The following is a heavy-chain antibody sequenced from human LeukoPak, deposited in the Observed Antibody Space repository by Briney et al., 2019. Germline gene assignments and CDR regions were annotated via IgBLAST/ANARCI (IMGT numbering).Heavy chain of an antibody. D-gene: IGHD3/OR15-3a*01. CDR1: GYSISSGYY. CDR2: IYHSGST. CDR3: ARERGLDAFDI. V-gene: IGHV4-38-2*02. J-gene: IGHJ3*02. Sequence: SETLSLTCTVSGYSISSGYYWGWIRQPPGKGLEWIGSIYHSGSTYYNPSLKSRVTISVDTSKNQFSLKLSSVTAADTAVYYCARERGLDAFDIWGQGTMVTVSS.